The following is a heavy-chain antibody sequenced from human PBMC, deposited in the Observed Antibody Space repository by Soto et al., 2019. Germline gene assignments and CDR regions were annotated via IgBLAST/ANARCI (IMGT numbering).Heavy chain of an antibody. CDR3: AKSPLSEAFYSSGCLFY. J-gene: IGHJ4*02. V-gene: IGHV3-30*18. D-gene: IGHD6-19*01. CDR1: GFTFSSYG. CDR2: ISYDGSNK. Sequence: QVQLVESGGGVVQPGRSLRLSCAASGFTFSSYGMHWVRQAPGKGLEWVAVISYDGSNKYYADSVKGRFTISRDNSKNTLYLQMNSLRAEDTAVYYCAKSPLSEAFYSSGCLFYWGQGTLVTVSS.